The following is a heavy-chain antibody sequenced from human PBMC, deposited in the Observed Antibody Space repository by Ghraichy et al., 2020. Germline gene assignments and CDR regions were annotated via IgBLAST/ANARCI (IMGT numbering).Heavy chain of an antibody. Sequence: GGSLRLSYAASGFTFSSYAMSWVRQAPGKGLEWVSAISGSGGSTYYADSVKSRFTISRDNSKNTLYLQMNSLRAEDTAVYYCAKVMVRGVGSDAFDIWGQGTMVTVSS. V-gene: IGHV3-23*01. D-gene: IGHD3-10*01. CDR3: AKVMVRGVGSDAFDI. J-gene: IGHJ3*02. CDR2: ISGSGGST. CDR1: GFTFSSYA.